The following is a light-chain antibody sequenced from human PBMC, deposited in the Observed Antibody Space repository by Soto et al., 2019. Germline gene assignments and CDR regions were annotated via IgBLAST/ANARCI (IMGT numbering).Light chain of an antibody. J-gene: IGKJ5*01. CDR2: LGS. CDR3: IQALQTPPIT. V-gene: IGKV2-28*01. Sequence: DIVMTQSPLSLPVTPGEPASISCRSSQSLLHSNGYNYLDWYLQKPGQSPQLLIYLGSNRASGVPDRFSGSGPGTEFTLKISRVEAEDVGVYYCIQALQTPPITFGPGTRLEIK. CDR1: QSLLHSNGYNY.